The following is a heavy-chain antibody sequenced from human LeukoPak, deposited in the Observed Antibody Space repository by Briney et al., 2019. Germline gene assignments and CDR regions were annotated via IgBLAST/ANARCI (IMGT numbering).Heavy chain of an antibody. V-gene: IGHV1-18*01. CDR3: ARDNDYGDYRAHAFDI. D-gene: IGHD4-17*01. Sequence: GSSVKVSCKASGGTFSSYAISWVRQAPGQGLEWMGWISAYNGNTNYAQKLQGRVTMTTDTSTSTAYMELRSLRSDDTAVYYCARDNDYGDYRAHAFDIWGQGTMVTVSS. CDR2: ISAYNGNT. J-gene: IGHJ3*02. CDR1: GGTFSSYA.